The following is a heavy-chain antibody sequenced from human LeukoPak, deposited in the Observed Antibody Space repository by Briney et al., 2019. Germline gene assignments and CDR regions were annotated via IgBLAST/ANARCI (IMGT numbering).Heavy chain of an antibody. J-gene: IGHJ4*02. V-gene: IGHV4-34*01. Sequence: SETLSLTCAVYGGSFSGYYWSWIRQPPGKGLEWIGEINHSGSTNYNPSLKSRVTISVDTSKNQFSLKLSSVTAADTAVYYCARDSLSGGSFDYWGQGTLVTVSS. CDR3: ARDSLSGGSFDY. D-gene: IGHD3-3*01. CDR1: GGSFSGYY. CDR2: INHSGST.